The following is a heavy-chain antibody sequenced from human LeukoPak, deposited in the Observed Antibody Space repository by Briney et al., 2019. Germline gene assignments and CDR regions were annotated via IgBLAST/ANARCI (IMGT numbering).Heavy chain of an antibody. CDR3: ATVNDFWSGYMATYDY. D-gene: IGHD3-3*01. Sequence: ASVKVSCKVSGYTLTELSMHWVRQAPGKGLEWMEGFDPEDGETIYAQKFQGRVTMTEDTSTDTAYMELSSLRSEDTAVYYCATVNDFWSGYMATYDYWGQGTLVTVSS. J-gene: IGHJ4*02. CDR2: FDPEDGET. V-gene: IGHV1-24*01. CDR1: GYTLTELS.